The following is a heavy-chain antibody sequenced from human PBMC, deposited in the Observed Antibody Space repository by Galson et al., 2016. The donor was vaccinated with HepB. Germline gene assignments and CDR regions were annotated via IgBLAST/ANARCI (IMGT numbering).Heavy chain of an antibody. CDR2: INHSGST. V-gene: IGHV4-4*02. CDR1: GGSIGSHNW. Sequence: SETLSLTCAVSGGSIGSHNWWTWVRQPPGKGLEWIGEINHSGSTNYNPSLKSRVTISVDQSKNQFSLKVNSVTAADTAVYYCARATRVTIFGVPERSGVDYWGQGTLVTVSS. D-gene: IGHD3-3*01. CDR3: ARATRVTIFGVPERSGVDY. J-gene: IGHJ4*02.